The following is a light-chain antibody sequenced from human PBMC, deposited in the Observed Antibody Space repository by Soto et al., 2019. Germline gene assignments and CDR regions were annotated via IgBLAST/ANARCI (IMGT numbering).Light chain of an antibody. Sequence: DIVMTQSPLSLPVTPGEPASISCRSSQSLLHSNGYNYLDWYLQKPGQSPQLLIYLGSNRAPGVPDRVSGSGSGTDFTLKISRVEAEDVGVYYCMQVLQTPRTFGQGTKVEIK. CDR3: MQVLQTPRT. CDR1: QSLLHSNGYNY. J-gene: IGKJ1*01. CDR2: LGS. V-gene: IGKV2-28*01.